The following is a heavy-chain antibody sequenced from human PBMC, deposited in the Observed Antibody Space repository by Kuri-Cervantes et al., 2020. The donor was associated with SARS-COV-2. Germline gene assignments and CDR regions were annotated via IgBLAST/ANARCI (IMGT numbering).Heavy chain of an antibody. V-gene: IGHV4-4*07. D-gene: IGHD6-19*01. CDR3: ARLYSSGGNFDY. CDR2: SYTSGST. CDR1: GGSISSYY. J-gene: IGHJ4*02. Sequence: GSLRLSCTVSGGSISSYYWSWIRQPAGKGLEWIGRSYTSGSTNDNPSLKSRVTMSVDTSKNQFSLKLNSVTAADTAVYYCARLYSSGGNFDYWGQGTLVTVSS.